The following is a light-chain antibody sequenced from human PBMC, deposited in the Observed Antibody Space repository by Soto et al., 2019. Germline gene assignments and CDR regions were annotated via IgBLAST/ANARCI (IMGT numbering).Light chain of an antibody. CDR2: GAS. V-gene: IGKV3-20*01. J-gene: IGKJ1*01. CDR3: QQYGSSPRT. CDR1: QSVGSIY. Sequence: DIVLTQSPGTLSLCPGERATLSCRASQSVGSIYLAWYQQKPGQAPRLLIHGASNRASGIPDRFSGSGSGTDFTLTISRLEPEDFAVYYCQQYGSSPRTFGQGTKVDI.